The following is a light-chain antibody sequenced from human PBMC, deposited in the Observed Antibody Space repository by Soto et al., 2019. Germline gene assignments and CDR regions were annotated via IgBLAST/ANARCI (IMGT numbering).Light chain of an antibody. J-gene: IGKJ1*01. V-gene: IGKV3-15*01. CDR3: QQYNNWPWT. Sequence: EIVITQSPSTLSVSPGGRASLSCRASQTISGTLAWYQQKPGQAPRLLIHGASTRAPGFPARFGGSGSGTDFTLTISSLQSEDFAVYYCQQYNNWPWTFGQGTKVDIK. CDR2: GAS. CDR1: QTISGT.